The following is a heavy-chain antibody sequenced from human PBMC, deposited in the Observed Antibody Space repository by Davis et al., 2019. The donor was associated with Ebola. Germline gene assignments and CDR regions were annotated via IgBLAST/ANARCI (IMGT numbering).Heavy chain of an antibody. J-gene: IGHJ4*02. V-gene: IGHV4-61*01. CDR2: IYYSGST. CDR1: GGSVGSGTYY. Sequence: SETLSLTCTVSGGSVGSGTYYWNWIRQPPGKGPEWIACIYYSGSTNYNPSLKSRVTMSVDTSKNQFSLKLRPVTAADTAVYYCATSGKAPDYWGQGTLVTVSS. CDR3: ATSGKAPDY.